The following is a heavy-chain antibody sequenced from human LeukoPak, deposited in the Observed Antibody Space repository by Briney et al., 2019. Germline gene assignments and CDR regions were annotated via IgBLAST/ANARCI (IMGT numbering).Heavy chain of an antibody. D-gene: IGHD2-2*02. V-gene: IGHV1-69*05. CDR1: GGTFSSYA. J-gene: IGHJ4*02. Sequence: SVKVSCKASGGTFSSYAISWVRQAPGQGLEWMGGIIPIFGTANYAQKFQGRVTITTDESTSTAYMELSSLRSEDTAVYYCARAPGYCSSTSCYTGSLFDYWGQGTLVTVSS. CDR2: IIPIFGTA. CDR3: ARAPGYCSSTSCYTGSLFDY.